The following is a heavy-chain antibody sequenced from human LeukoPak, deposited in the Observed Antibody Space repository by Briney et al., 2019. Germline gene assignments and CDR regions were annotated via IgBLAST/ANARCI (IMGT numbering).Heavy chain of an antibody. CDR2: MNPNSGNT. J-gene: IGHJ4*02. D-gene: IGHD3-22*01. CDR1: GYTFTSYD. CDR3: ATVDSSGYSQFDY. V-gene: IGHV1-8*03. Sequence: ASVKVSCKASGYTFTSYDINWVRQATGQGLEWMGWMNPNSGNTGYAQKFQGRVTITRNTSISTAYMELSSLRSEDTAVYYCATVDSSGYSQFDYRGQGTLVTVSS.